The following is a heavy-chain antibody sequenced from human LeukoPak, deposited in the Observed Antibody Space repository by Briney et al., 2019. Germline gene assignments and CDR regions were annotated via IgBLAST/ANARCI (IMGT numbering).Heavy chain of an antibody. CDR2: IYPGDSDT. Sequence: HGESLKISCKGSGYSFTFYWIGWVRQMPGKGLEWMGIIYPGDSDTRYSPSFQGQVTISADKSTSTAYLQWNTLKASDTAMYYCARQDGSGIYYFDYWGQGTLVTVSS. V-gene: IGHV5-51*01. CDR3: ARQDGSGIYYFDY. D-gene: IGHD3-10*01. CDR1: GYSFTFYW. J-gene: IGHJ4*02.